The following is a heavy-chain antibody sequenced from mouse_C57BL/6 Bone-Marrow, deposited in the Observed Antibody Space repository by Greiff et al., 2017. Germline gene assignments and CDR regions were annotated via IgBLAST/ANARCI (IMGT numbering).Heavy chain of an antibody. CDR3: ARSDY. CDR2: IDPSDSYT. J-gene: IGHJ2*01. V-gene: IGHV1-59*01. Sequence: QVQLQQPGAELVRPGTSVKLSCKASGYTFTSYWMHWVKQRPGQGLEWIGVIDPSDSYTNYNQKFKGKATWTVDTSSSTAYMQLSSLTSEDSAVYYCARSDYWGQGTTLTVSS. CDR1: GYTFTSYW.